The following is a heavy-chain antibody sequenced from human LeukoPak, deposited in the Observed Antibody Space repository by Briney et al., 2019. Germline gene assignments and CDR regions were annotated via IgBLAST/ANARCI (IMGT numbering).Heavy chain of an antibody. V-gene: IGHV1-69*05. CDR3: AREEGLGEYCSSTSCYQFAWFDP. D-gene: IGHD2-2*01. CDR2: IIRIFGTA. CDR1: GGTFSSYA. Sequence: ASVKVSCKASGGTFSSYAISWVRQAPGQGLEWMGGIIRIFGTANYAQKFQGRVTITTDESTSTGYMELSSLRSEDTAVYYCAREEGLGEYCSSTSCYQFAWFDPWGQGTLVTVSS. J-gene: IGHJ5*02.